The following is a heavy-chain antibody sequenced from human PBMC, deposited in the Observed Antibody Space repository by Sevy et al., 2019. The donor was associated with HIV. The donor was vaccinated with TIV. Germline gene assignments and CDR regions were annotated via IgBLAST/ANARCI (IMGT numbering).Heavy chain of an antibody. CDR2: ITQDGSEK. Sequence: GGSLRLSCAVSGFTFSSFWMSWVRQAPGKGLEWVANITQDGSEKYYVDSVKGRFTISRENAKNSVYLQMNSLRAEDAAMYYCAKQANWALDYWGQGTLVTVSS. V-gene: IGHV3-7*01. CDR3: AKQANWALDY. D-gene: IGHD3-16*01. J-gene: IGHJ4*02. CDR1: GFTFSSFW.